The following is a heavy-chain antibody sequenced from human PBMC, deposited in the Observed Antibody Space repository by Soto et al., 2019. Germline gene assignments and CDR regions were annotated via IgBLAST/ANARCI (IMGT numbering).Heavy chain of an antibody. Sequence: ASVKVSCKVSGYTLTELSMHWVRQAPGKGLEWMGGFDPEDGETIYAQKFQGRVTMTEDTSTDTAYMELSSLSSEDTAVYYCATGIVVPAALYYYYGMDVWGQGTTVTVSS. J-gene: IGHJ6*02. CDR3: ATGIVVPAALYYYYGMDV. CDR1: GYTLTELS. V-gene: IGHV1-24*01. CDR2: FDPEDGET. D-gene: IGHD2-2*01.